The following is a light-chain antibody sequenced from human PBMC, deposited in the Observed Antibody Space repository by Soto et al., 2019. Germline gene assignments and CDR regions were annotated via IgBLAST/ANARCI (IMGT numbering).Light chain of an antibody. Sequence: DIQMTQSPSSLSASVGDRVTITCRASQGISNYLAWYQQKPGKVPKLLIYAASTLQPGVPSRFSGSGSGTDFTLTISSLQPEDVATYYCQKYNSEPPEAFGPGTKVDIK. CDR1: QGISNY. CDR2: AAS. V-gene: IGKV1-27*01. CDR3: QKYNSEPPEA. J-gene: IGKJ3*01.